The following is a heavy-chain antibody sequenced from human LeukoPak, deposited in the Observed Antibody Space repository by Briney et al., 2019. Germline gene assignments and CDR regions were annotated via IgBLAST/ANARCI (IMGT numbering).Heavy chain of an antibody. Sequence: PSQTLSLTCTVSGGSISSGGYYWSWIRQHPGKGLEWIGYIYYSGSTYYNPSLKSRVTISVDTSKNQFSLKPSSVTAADTAVYYCARVHPYNRNYGEYYFDYWGQGTLVTVSS. CDR1: GGSISSGGYY. J-gene: IGHJ4*02. CDR2: IYYSGST. D-gene: IGHD1-7*01. V-gene: IGHV4-31*03. CDR3: ARVHPYNRNYGEYYFDY.